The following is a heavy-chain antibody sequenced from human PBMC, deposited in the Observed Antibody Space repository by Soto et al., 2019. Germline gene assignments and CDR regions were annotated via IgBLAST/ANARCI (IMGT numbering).Heavy chain of an antibody. V-gene: IGHV4-38-2*02. J-gene: IGHJ5*02. CDR1: GFSISSGYF. D-gene: IGHD2-15*01. CDR3: TTDLWRIAVVVGSTGYFNP. CDR2: IYHSGTT. Sequence: LSLTCAVSGFSISSGYFWGWIRQPPGKGPEWLGSIYHSGTTYYNPSVKGRVTISVDTSKNQFSLKMSSVTAADTAVYYCTTDLWRIAVVVGSTGYFNPWGQGTPVTVSS.